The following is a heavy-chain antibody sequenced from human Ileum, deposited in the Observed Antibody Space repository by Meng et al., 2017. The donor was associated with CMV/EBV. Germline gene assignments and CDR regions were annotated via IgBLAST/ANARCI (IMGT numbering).Heavy chain of an antibody. CDR1: GYTFTGYY. J-gene: IGHJ4*02. D-gene: IGHD1-14*01. CDR3: ARGPSRTDFDY. CDR2: INPGDGST. Sequence: QVQTVQSGAGVKKPGASVKVSCKASGYTFTGYYIHWVRQAPGEGLEWMGIINPGDGSTNYAQKFQGRVTMTRDTSTTTVHMELSSLRSEDTAVYYCARGPSRTDFDYWGQGTLVTVSS. V-gene: IGHV1-46*01.